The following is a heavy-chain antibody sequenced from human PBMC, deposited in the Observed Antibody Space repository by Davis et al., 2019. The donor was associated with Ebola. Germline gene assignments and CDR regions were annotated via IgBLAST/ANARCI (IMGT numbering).Heavy chain of an antibody. V-gene: IGHV4-31*03. Sequence: MPSETLSLTCTVPGGSISSGGYYWSWLRQHPGKGLEWIGYIYYSGSTYYNPSLKSRVTISVDKSKNQFSLKLSSVTAADTAVYYCARHRFWSGYYYYYYGMDVWGQGTTVTVSS. CDR1: GGSISSGGYY. J-gene: IGHJ6*02. CDR2: IYYSGST. CDR3: ARHRFWSGYYYYYYGMDV. D-gene: IGHD3-3*01.